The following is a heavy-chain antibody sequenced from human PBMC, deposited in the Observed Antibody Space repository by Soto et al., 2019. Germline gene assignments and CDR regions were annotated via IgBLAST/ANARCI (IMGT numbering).Heavy chain of an antibody. D-gene: IGHD3-3*01. CDR3: VGEGALATFGVV. CDR1: GDSIRSYY. CDR2: VYYGGTA. Sequence: QVQLQESGPGLVKSSETLSLTCSVSGDSIRSYYWTWIRQPPGRGLEWIGHVYYGGTANYNPSLQSRVTISLDTSKNQFSLRLTSMTAADTAVYYCVGEGALATFGVVWGQGTRVTVSS. J-gene: IGHJ4*02. V-gene: IGHV4-59*01.